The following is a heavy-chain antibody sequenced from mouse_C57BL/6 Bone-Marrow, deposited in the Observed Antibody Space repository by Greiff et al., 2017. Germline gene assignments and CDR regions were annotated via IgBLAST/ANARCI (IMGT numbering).Heavy chain of an antibody. V-gene: IGHV5-12*01. CDR1: GFTFSDYY. J-gene: IGHJ3*01. Sequence: DVKLVESGGGLVQPGGSLKLSCAASGFTFSDYYMYWVRQTPEKRLEWVAYISNGGGSTYYPDTVKGRFTISRDNAKNTLYLQMSRLKSEDTAMYYCARHDHQSWFAYWGQGTLVTVSA. CDR3: ARHDHQSWFAY. CDR2: ISNGGGST.